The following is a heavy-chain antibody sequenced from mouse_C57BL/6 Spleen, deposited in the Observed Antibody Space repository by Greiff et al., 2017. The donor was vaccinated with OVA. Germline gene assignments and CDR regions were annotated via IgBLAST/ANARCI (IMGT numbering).Heavy chain of an antibody. J-gene: IGHJ1*03. CDR2: IDPNSGGT. Sequence: QVQLQQPGAELVKPGASVKLSCKASGYTFTSYWMHWVKQRPGRGLEWIGRIDPNSGGTKYNEKFKSKATLTVDKPSSTAYMQLSSLTSEDSAVYYCARFPLTYYDYHWYFDVWGTGTTVTVSS. V-gene: IGHV1-72*01. D-gene: IGHD2-4*01. CDR3: ARFPLTYYDYHWYFDV. CDR1: GYTFTSYW.